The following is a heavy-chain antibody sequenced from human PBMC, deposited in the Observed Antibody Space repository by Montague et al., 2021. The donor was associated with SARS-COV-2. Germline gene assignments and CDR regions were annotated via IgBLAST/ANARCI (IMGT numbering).Heavy chain of an antibody. V-gene: IGHV4-4*02. CDR3: ARWDSSGWFGRSYYGMDV. D-gene: IGHD6-19*01. Sequence: SETLSLTCAVSGGSISSSNWWSWVRQPPGKGLEWIGEIYHSGSTKYNPSLKSRVTISVDKSKNQFSLKLSSVTAADTAVYYCARWDSSGWFGRSYYGMDVWGQGTTVTVSS. CDR1: GGSISSSNW. J-gene: IGHJ6*02. CDR2: IYHSGST.